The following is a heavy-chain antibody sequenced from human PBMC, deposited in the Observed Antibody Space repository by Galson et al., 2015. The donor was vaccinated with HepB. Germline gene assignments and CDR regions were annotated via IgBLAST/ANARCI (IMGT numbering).Heavy chain of an antibody. Sequence: SVKVSCKASGGTFSSYAISWVRQAPGQGLEWMGGIIPIFGTANYAQKFQGRVTITADESTSTAYMELSSLRSEDTAVYYCARVGGAYCGGDCSLRFGYFDYWGQGTLVTVSS. CDR2: IIPIFGTA. V-gene: IGHV1-69*13. D-gene: IGHD2-21*01. CDR3: ARVGGAYCGGDCSLRFGYFDY. J-gene: IGHJ4*02. CDR1: GGTFSSYA.